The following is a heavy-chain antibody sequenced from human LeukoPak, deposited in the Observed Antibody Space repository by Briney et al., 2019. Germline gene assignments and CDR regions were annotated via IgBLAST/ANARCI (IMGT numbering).Heavy chain of an antibody. CDR3: ARDKMVGPTYFDY. Sequence: GGSLRLSCAASGFTFSSYSMNWVRQAPGKGLEWVSSISSSSSYIYYADSVKGRFTISRDNAKNSLYLQMNSLSAEDTAVYYCARDKMVGPTYFDYWGQGTLVTASS. D-gene: IGHD1-26*01. V-gene: IGHV3-21*01. CDR2: ISSSSSYI. CDR1: GFTFSSYS. J-gene: IGHJ4*02.